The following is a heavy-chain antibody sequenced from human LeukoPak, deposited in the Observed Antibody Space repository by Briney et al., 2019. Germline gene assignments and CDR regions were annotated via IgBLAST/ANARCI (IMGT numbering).Heavy chain of an antibody. V-gene: IGHV3-73*01. D-gene: IGHD3-22*01. Sequence: GGSLRLSCAASGFTFSGSAMHWVRQSSGKGLEWVGRIRSKDYNYATAYGASVKGRFTISRDDSKNTAYLQMNSLKTEDTAVYYCTPYYYDSSGYYRIFYYWGQGTLVTVSS. CDR1: GFTFSGSA. CDR2: IRSKDYNYAT. CDR3: TPYYYDSSGYYRIFYY. J-gene: IGHJ4*02.